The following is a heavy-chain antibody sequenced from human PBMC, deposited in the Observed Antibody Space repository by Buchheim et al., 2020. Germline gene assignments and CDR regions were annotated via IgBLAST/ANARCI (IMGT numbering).Heavy chain of an antibody. CDR1: GFTFSDLW. D-gene: IGHD1-1*01. J-gene: IGHJ4*02. CDR3: ARDPLLNGGTLDY. V-gene: IGHV3-74*01. Sequence: EVQLVESGGGLVQPGGSLRLSCAASGFTFSDLWMHWVRQTPGKGLMWVSRINSDGSSTIYGESVKDRFTVSRDNAKNTLYLQMNSLRAEDTGVYYCARDPLLNGGTLDYWGQGT. CDR2: INSDGSST.